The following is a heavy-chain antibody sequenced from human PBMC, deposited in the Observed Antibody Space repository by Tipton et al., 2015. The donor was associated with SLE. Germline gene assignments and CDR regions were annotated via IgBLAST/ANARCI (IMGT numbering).Heavy chain of an antibody. CDR1: GGSISSSSYY. D-gene: IGHD4-17*01. CDR2: IYYSGNT. Sequence: TLSLTCTVSGGSISSSSYYWAWIRQSPGKGLEWIGSIYYSGNTYGNPSLKSRVTISVDTSKNQFSLKLTSVTAADTAVYYCARGAVYGDYVGYFENWGQGALVTVSS. V-gene: IGHV4-39*07. J-gene: IGHJ4*02. CDR3: ARGAVYGDYVGYFEN.